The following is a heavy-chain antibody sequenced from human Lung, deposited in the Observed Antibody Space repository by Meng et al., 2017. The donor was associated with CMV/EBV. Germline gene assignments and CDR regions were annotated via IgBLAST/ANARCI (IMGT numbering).Heavy chain of an antibody. CDR2: IYSGDDST. D-gene: IGHD1-26*01. CDR3: AKGKWGGYYYYYGMDV. CDR1: GFTFSTFA. J-gene: IGHJ6*01. Sequence: GEXXKISCAASGFTFSTFAMSWVRQAPGKGLQWVSVIYSGDDSTYYADSVKGRFTISRDNSKNMLYLQMNSLRAEDSAVYFCAKGKWGGYYYYYGMDVWGRGNXV. V-gene: IGHV3-23*03.